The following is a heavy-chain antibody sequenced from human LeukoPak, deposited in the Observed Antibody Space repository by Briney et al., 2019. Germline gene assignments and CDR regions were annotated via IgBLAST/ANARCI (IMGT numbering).Heavy chain of an antibody. Sequence: SETLSLTCTVSGGSISSSSYYWGWIRQPPGKGLEWIGSIYYSGSTYYNPSLKSRVTISVDTSKNQFSLKLSSVTAADTAVYYCAREVSQFLEWPPAFDPWGQGTLVTVSS. CDR1: GGSISSSSYY. V-gene: IGHV4-39*07. J-gene: IGHJ5*02. D-gene: IGHD3-3*01. CDR2: IYYSGST. CDR3: AREVSQFLEWPPAFDP.